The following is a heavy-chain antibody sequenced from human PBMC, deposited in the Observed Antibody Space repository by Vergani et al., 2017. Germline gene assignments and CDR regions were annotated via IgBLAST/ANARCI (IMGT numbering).Heavy chain of an antibody. CDR1: GFSLNNRGVS. CDR3: LYRRTGYGTTCRFYPFYYYSYMDV. D-gene: IGHD1-7*01. J-gene: IGHJ6*03. CDR2: IYWNDDQ. Sequence: QITLKESGPTLVKPTQTLTLTCTFSGFSLNNRGVSLAWLRQPPGKALDWLAHIYWNDDQHYSPSLNNRFTITKDTSKNQLVLTMTNMGYVVTGTYYCLYRRTGYGTTCRFYPFYYYSYMDVCVEGTTVAVSS. V-gene: IGHV2-5*04.